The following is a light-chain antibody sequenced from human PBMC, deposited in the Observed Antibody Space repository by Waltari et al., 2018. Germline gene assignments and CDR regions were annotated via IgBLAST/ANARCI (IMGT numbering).Light chain of an antibody. Sequence: NFMLTPPHSVSESPGKTVTISCTRSGRSISPHSVKLYQQRPGSAPTTVIYEDNLRPSGVPDRFSGSVDSSSNSASLTISGLRTDDEADYYCQSYDITNWVFGGGTKLTVL. J-gene: IGLJ3*02. CDR2: EDN. CDR3: QSYDITNWV. CDR1: GRSISPHS. V-gene: IGLV6-57*04.